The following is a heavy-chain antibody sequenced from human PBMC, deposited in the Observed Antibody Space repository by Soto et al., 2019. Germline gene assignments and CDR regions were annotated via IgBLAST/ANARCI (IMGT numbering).Heavy chain of an antibody. CDR2: ISGSGGST. CDR3: ARITISTSTRFDP. V-gene: IGHV3-23*01. J-gene: IGHJ5*02. Sequence: EVQLLESGGGLVQPGGSLRLSCAASGFTFSSYAMSWVRQAPGKGLEWVSAISGSGGSTYYADSVKGRFTISRDNSKNTLYLQMNSLRAEDSAVYYCARITISTSTRFDPWGQGTLVTVSS. CDR1: GFTFSSYA. D-gene: IGHD3-3*01.